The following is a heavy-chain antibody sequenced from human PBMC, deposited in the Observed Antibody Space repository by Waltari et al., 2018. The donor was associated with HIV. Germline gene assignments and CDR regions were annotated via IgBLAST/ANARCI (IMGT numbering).Heavy chain of an antibody. Sequence: QVQLVESGGGVVQPGTSLTLSCAVSGFTFSNFAIHWVRQSPGKRLEWLAVFWYDGAEISYADSVKGRFTISKDSSQKTLYLHLTSLRAEDTALYYCARGYSSSRWIPLYHWGRGTLVTVSS. V-gene: IGHV3-33*01. D-gene: IGHD6-6*01. CDR2: FWYDGAEI. CDR3: ARGYSSSRWIPLYH. J-gene: IGHJ4*02. CDR1: GFTFSNFA.